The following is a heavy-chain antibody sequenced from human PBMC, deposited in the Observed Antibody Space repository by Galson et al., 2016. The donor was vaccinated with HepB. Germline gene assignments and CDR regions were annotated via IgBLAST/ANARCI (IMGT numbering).Heavy chain of an antibody. J-gene: IGHJ4*02. CDR3: AKPGVFGSGYPAYHFDS. V-gene: IGHV3-23*01. CDR1: GFIFRTYA. Sequence: SLRLSCAASGFIFRTYAMTWVRQAPGQGLEWVSAIRSSTSDTYYAESVKGRFTISSDNSKDTVYLQMSGLRDDDTAVYYCAKPGVFGSGYPAYHFDSWGQGILVTVSS. CDR2: IRSSTSDT. D-gene: IGHD3-10*01.